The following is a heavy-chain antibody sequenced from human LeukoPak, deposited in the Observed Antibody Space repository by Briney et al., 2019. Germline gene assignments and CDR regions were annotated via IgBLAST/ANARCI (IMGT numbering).Heavy chain of an antibody. CDR1: CGSISSYY. CDR2: SYYIRST. CDR3: ARGLREAQYGY. Sequence: SETLSLTCTVSCGSISSYYWSWIRHPPGQGLEWNGYSYYIRSTNYNPSLKTRVTISVDTSNNQFSLKLSSVTAADTAVYYWARGLREAQYGYWGQGTLVTVSS. J-gene: IGHJ4*02. V-gene: IGHV4-59*01. D-gene: IGHD4-17*01.